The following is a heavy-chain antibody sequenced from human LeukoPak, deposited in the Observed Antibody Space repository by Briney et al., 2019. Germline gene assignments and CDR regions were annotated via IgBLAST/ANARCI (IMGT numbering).Heavy chain of an antibody. V-gene: IGHV1-69*13. D-gene: IGHD3-10*01. J-gene: IGHJ5*02. CDR3: AGVSLEWCGERLNWFDP. CDR2: IIPIFGTA. Sequence: SVKVSCKASGGTFSSYAISWVRQAPGQGLEWMGGIIPIFGTANYAKKIQCRVTITSAESTSTAYMKLSSRRSEDTAGYCCAGVSLEWCGERLNWFDPWGQGTLVTVSS. CDR1: GGTFSSYA.